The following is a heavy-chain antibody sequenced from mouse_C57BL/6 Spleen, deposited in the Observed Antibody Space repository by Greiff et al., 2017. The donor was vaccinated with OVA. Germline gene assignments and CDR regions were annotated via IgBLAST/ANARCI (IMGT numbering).Heavy chain of an antibody. CDR2: INPSSGYT. J-gene: IGHJ1*03. CDR3: ATHYDGYFFFDV. Sequence: QVHVKQSGAELARPGASVKMSCKASGYTFTSYTMHWVKQRPGQGLEWIGYINPSSGYTKYNQKFKDKATLTADKSSSTAYMQLSSLTSEDSAVYYCATHYDGYFFFDVWGTGTTVTVSS. D-gene: IGHD2-3*01. CDR1: GYTFTSYT. V-gene: IGHV1-4*01.